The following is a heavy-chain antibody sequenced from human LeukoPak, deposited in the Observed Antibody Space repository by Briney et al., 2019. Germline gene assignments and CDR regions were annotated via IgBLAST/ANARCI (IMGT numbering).Heavy chain of an antibody. D-gene: IGHD6-13*01. V-gene: IGHV3-11*06. CDR3: ARGGCYSSSAFDP. CDR1: GFTFSDYY. J-gene: IGHJ5*02. Sequence: PGGSLRLSCAASGFTFSDYYMSWIRQAPGKGLEWVSYISSSSSYTNYADSVKGRFTISRDNAKNSLYLQMNSLRAEDTAVYYCARGGCYSSSAFDPWGQGTLVTVSP. CDR2: ISSSSSYT.